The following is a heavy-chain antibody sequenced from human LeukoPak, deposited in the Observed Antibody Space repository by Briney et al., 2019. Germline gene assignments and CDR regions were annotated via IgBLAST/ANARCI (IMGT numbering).Heavy chain of an antibody. D-gene: IGHD3-10*01. CDR3: ARVPRGVGSNWFDP. CDR2: INPNSGGT. CDR1: GYTFTGYY. Sequence: ASVKVSCKASGYTFTGYYMHWVRQAPGQGLEWMGRINPNSGGTNYAQKFQGRATMTRDTSISTAYMELSRLRSDDTAVYYCARVPRGVGSNWFDPWGQGTLVTVSS. J-gene: IGHJ5*02. V-gene: IGHV1-2*06.